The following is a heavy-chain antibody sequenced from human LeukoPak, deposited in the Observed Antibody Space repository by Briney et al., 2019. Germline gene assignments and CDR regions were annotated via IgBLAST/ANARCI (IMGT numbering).Heavy chain of an antibody. Sequence: ASVKVSCKASGYTFTNYAITWVRQAPGQGLEWMGWISAYNGNTNYAQNLQGRVTMTTDTSTTTAYMELRRLRPDDTAVYYCAREFSGIASYYFDYWGQGTLVTVSS. V-gene: IGHV1-18*01. D-gene: IGHD3-10*01. CDR2: ISAYNGNT. CDR3: AREFSGIASYYFDY. CDR1: GYTFTNYA. J-gene: IGHJ4*02.